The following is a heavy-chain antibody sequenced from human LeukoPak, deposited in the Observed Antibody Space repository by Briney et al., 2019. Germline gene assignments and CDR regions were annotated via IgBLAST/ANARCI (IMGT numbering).Heavy chain of an antibody. CDR3: AKDPLGGGNSHIYWFDS. Sequence: GGSLRLAWVAYGFDFSSYAMTWVRQAPGRGREWVSSIVAYAARTYYADSVKGRFTTSRENSKSTLSLQMSSLRAEDTALYYCAKDPLGGGNSHIYWFDSWGQGVWVTVSS. CDR2: IVAYAART. CDR1: GFDFSSYA. V-gene: IGHV3-23*01. D-gene: IGHD4-23*01. J-gene: IGHJ5*01.